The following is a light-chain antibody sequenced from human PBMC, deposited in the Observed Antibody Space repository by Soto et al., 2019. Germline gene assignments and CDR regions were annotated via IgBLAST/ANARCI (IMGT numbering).Light chain of an antibody. CDR1: SSDVGGYNY. CDR2: DVS. CDR3: SSYTSSSTAV. J-gene: IGLJ7*01. Sequence: QSALTQPASVSGSPGQSITISCTGTSSDVGGYNYVSWYQQHPGKAPKLMIYDVSNRTSGVSNRFSGSKSGNTSSLTISGHQAEDEADYYCSSYTSSSTAVFGGGTQLTVL. V-gene: IGLV2-14*01.